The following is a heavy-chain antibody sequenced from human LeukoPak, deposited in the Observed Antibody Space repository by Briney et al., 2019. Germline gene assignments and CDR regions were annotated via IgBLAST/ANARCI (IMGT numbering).Heavy chain of an antibody. Sequence: GGSLRLSCAASGFIVSSSYMSWVRQAPGKGLEWVSFIYNGDTTYYADSVKGRFIISRDNSKNTLYLQMNSLRAEDTALYYCARVIVGANYFDCWGQGTLVTVSS. J-gene: IGHJ4*02. CDR2: IYNGDTT. D-gene: IGHD1-26*01. CDR3: ARVIVGANYFDC. V-gene: IGHV3-66*01. CDR1: GFIVSSSY.